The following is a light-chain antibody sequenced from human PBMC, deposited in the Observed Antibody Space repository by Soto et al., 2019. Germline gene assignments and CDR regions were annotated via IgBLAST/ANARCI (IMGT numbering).Light chain of an antibody. CDR2: EGS. V-gene: IGLV2-23*01. CDR1: SSDVGSYNL. CDR3: CSYAGHAV. J-gene: IGLJ7*01. Sequence: QSVLTQPASVSGYPGQSITISCTGTSSDVGSYNLDSWYQQHPGKAPKLMIYEGSKRPSGVSNRFSGSKSGNTASLTISGLQAEDEADYYGCSYAGHAVFGGGTQLTVL.